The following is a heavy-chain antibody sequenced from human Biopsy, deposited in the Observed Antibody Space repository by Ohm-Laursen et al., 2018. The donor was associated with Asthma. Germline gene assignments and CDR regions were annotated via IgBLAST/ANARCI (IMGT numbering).Heavy chain of an antibody. Sequence: SQTLSLTCTVSYGSITSGGYYWTWIRQHPGKGLEWIGFIYYSGSTYYNPSLKSRVSTSIDTSKNQFSLKLSSVTAADTVVYYCARAQDYYDSRGYYRSFDYWGQGTLVTVSS. J-gene: IGHJ4*02. CDR3: ARAQDYYDSRGYYRSFDY. CDR1: YGSITSGGYY. D-gene: IGHD3-22*01. CDR2: IYYSGST. V-gene: IGHV4-31*03.